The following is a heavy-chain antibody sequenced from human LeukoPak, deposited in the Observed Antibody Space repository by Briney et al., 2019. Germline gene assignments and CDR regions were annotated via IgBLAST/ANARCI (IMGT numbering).Heavy chain of an antibody. V-gene: IGHV1-46*01. J-gene: IGHJ4*02. D-gene: IGHD3-22*01. CDR3: ARGSQLTYYYDSSDSPTDY. CDR1: RYTFTSYY. CDR2: INPSGGGT. Sequence: ASVKVSCKASRYTFTSYYMHWVRQAPGQGLEWMGIINPSGGGTSYAQKFQGRVTITRNTSISTAYMELSSLRSEDTAVYYCARGSQLTYYYDSSDSPTDYWGQGTLVTVSS.